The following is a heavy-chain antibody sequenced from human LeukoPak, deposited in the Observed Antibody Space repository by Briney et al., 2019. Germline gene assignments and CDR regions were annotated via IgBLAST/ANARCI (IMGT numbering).Heavy chain of an antibody. CDR3: ARDLSWETY. CDR2: INHSGST. CDR1: GGSFSGYY. V-gene: IGHV4-34*01. Sequence: PSETLSLTCAVYGGSFSGYYWSWIRQPPGKGLEWIGEINHSGSTNYNPSLKSRVTISVDTSKNQFSLKLSSVTAEDTAVYYCARDLSWETYWGQGTLVSVSS. D-gene: IGHD1-26*01. J-gene: IGHJ4*02.